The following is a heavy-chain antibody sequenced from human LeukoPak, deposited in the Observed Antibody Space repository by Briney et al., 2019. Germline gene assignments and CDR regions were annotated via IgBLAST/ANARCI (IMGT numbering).Heavy chain of an antibody. V-gene: IGHV3-11*01. CDR1: GFTFSDYY. D-gene: IGHD2-21*01. J-gene: IGHJ6*03. Sequence: GGSLRLSCAASGFTFSDYYMSWIRQAPGKGLEWVSYISISGSIIYYADSVKGRFTISRDNAKNSLYLQMNSLRAEDTAVCYCARIADQGYYYMDVWGKGTTVTISS. CDR2: ISISGSII. CDR3: ARIADQGYYYMDV.